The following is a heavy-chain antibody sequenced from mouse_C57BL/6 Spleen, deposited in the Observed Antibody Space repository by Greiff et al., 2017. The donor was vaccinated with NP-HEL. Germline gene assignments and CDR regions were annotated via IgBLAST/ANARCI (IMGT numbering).Heavy chain of an antibody. CDR1: GYTFTDYY. CDR3: ARRGFITRGYFDV. J-gene: IGHJ1*03. CDR2: INPNNGGT. D-gene: IGHD1-1*01. Sequence: EVQLQQSGPELVKPGASVKISCKASGYTFTDYYMNWVKQSHGKSLEWIGDINPNNGGTSYNQKFKGKATLTVDKSSSTAYMELRSLTSEDSAVYYCARRGFITRGYFDVWGTGTTVTVSS. V-gene: IGHV1-26*01.